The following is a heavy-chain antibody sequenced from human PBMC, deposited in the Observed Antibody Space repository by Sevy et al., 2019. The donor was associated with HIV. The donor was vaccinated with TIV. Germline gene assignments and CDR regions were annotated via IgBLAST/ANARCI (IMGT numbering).Heavy chain of an antibody. CDR3: ARGGTGSYRAYFDY. V-gene: IGHV3-53*01. CDR1: EFTVSSSY. J-gene: IGHJ4*02. D-gene: IGHD1-26*01. CDR2: LYSGGST. Sequence: GGSLRLSCVASEFTVSSSYMSWVRQAPGKGLEWVSILYSGGSTYYAASVKGRFAVSRDNSKNTLYLQMNSLRAEDTAVFYFARGGTGSYRAYFDYWGQGTLVTVSP.